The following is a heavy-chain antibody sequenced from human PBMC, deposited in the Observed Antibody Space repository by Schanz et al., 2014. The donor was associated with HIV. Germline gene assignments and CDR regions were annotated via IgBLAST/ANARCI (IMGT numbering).Heavy chain of an antibody. CDR3: AKDRNYYDSKYIGKGNYYYYYGMDD. CDR2: ISYDGRNK. Sequence: VQLVESGGGLVEPGGSLRISCAASGFTFDDYTMHWVRQAPGKGLEWVAVISYDGRNKHYAESVKGRFTISRDNSKNTLYLQMKSLRAEDTAVYYCAKDRNYYDSKYIGKGNYYYYYGMDDWGQGTTVTVSS. V-gene: IGHV3-30*18. J-gene: IGHJ6*02. D-gene: IGHD3-22*01. CDR1: GFTFDDYT.